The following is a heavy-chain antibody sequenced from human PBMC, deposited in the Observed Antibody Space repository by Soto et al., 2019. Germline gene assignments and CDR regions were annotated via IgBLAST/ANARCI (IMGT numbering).Heavy chain of an antibody. Sequence: LRLSCQASGFYFDNYGMHWVRQAPGKGLEWVAVITYDGSFQYYADSVKGRFTISRDNSKNTLSLHLNTLKPEDTAVYHCAKDRVGGTFYTPLEFWGKGTLVTVSS. J-gene: IGHJ4*02. CDR1: GFYFDNYG. CDR2: ITYDGSFQ. V-gene: IGHV3-30*18. D-gene: IGHD1-7*01. CDR3: AKDRVGGTFYTPLEF.